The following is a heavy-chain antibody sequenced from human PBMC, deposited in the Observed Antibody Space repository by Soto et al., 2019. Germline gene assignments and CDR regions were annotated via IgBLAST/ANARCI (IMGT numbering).Heavy chain of an antibody. J-gene: IGHJ4*02. CDR3: AKDFSLGSSSSWFDY. CDR2: ISWDGGST. V-gene: IGHV3-43D*03. CDR1: GFTFDDYA. Sequence: GGSLKLSCAASGFTFDDYAMHWVRQAPGKGLELVSLISWDGGSTYYADSVKGRFTISRDNSKNSLYLQMNSLRAEDTALYYCAKDFSLGSSSSWFDYWGQGTLVTVSS. D-gene: IGHD6-6*01.